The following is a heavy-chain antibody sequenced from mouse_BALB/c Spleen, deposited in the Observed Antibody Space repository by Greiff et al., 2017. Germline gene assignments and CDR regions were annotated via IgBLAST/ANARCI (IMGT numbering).Heavy chain of an antibody. D-gene: IGHD2-10*02. V-gene: IGHV14-4*02. CDR3: NALYGSYAMDY. J-gene: IGHJ4*01. CDR1: GFNIKDYY. Sequence: VHVKQSGAELVRSGASVKLSCTASGFNIKDYYMHWVKQRPEQGLEWIGWIDPENGDTEYAPKFQGKATMTADTSSNTAYLQLSSLTSEDTAVYYCNALYGSYAMDYWGQGTSVTVSS. CDR2: IDPENGDT.